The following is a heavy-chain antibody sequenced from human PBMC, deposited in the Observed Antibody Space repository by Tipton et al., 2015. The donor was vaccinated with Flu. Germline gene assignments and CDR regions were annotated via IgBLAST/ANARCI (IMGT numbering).Heavy chain of an antibody. CDR2: IIPTFGTT. CDR3: AKDTLNRDYSTSGYFDY. J-gene: IGHJ4*02. V-gene: IGHV1-69*01. Sequence: QLVQSGAEVKKPGSSVKVSCKASGGTFSRSAFSWVRQAPGQGLEWMGGIIPTFGTTNYAQKFQGRVTIIADESTSTVYMEVSSLRSEDTAIFYCAKDTLNRDYSTSGYFDYWGQGTLVTVSS. D-gene: IGHD2-8*01. CDR1: GGTFSRSA.